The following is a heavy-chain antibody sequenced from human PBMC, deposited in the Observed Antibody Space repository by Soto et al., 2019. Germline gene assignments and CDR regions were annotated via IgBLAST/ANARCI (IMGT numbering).Heavy chain of an antibody. D-gene: IGHD2-21*01. CDR1: GGSVTSSSYY. J-gene: IGHJ4*02. V-gene: IGHV4-39*01. CDR3: ARLGLPPVIAFSFDY. Sequence: QLQLQESGPGLVKPSDTLSLSCNVSGGSVTSSSYYWAWVRQPPGKGLEWIGSVYHTGSAYTNPSLKSRVTISVDTSKNQFFLKLRSVTAADTAVYYCARLGLPPVIAFSFDYWGQGTLVPVSS. CDR2: VYHTGSA.